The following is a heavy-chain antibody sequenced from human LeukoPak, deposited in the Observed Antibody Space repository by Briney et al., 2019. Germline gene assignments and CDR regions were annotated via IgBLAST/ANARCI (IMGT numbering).Heavy chain of an antibody. Sequence: SETLSLTCTVSGGSISSYYWSWIRQPPGKGLEWIGYIYYSGSTNYNPSLKSRVTISVDTSKNQFSLKLSSVTAADTAVYYCARGRGRFDPWGQGTLVTVSS. CDR3: ARGRGRFDP. CDR1: GGSISSYY. J-gene: IGHJ5*02. CDR2: IYYSGST. V-gene: IGHV4-59*12.